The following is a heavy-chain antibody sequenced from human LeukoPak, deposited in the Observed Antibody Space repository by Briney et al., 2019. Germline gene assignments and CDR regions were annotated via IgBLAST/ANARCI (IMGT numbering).Heavy chain of an antibody. D-gene: IGHD3-10*01. CDR2: TLYGSKWWA. CDR1: GDSVSSNDAA. Sequence: SQTLSLTCVISGDSVSSNDAAWSWIRQSPSRGLEWLGRTLYGSKWWADSARSVSSRITINRDTSKNQFSLHLDSVTPEETAVYYCAREVADIRGIRNWFDSWGLGILVTVSA. J-gene: IGHJ5*01. CDR3: AREVADIRGIRNWFDS. V-gene: IGHV6-1*01.